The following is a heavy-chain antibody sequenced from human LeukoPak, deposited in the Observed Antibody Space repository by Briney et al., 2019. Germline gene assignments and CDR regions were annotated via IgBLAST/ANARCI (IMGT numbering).Heavy chain of an antibody. V-gene: IGHV4-59*12. CDR1: GFTFSDYY. CDR3: AREDKIAAAGTGKAFDI. D-gene: IGHD6-13*01. J-gene: IGHJ3*02. Sequence: GSLRLSCAASGFTFSDYYMSWIRQAPGKGLEWIGYIYYSGSTNYNPSLKSRVTISVDTSKNQFSLKLSSVTAADTAVYYCAREDKIAAAGTGKAFDIWGQGTMVTVSS. CDR2: IYYSGST.